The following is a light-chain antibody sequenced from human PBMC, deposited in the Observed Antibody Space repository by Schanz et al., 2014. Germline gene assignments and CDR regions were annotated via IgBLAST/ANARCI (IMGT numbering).Light chain of an antibody. CDR3: QQYNNWPRT. CDR1: QSVSGK. CDR2: GAS. V-gene: IGKV3-15*01. Sequence: EIVMTQSPATLSVSPGERATLSCRASQSVSGKLAWYQQKPGQAPRLLIYGASTRATGVPARFSGSRSGTEFTLTISSLQSEDFAVYYCQQYNNWPRTFGQGTKLEIK. J-gene: IGKJ2*02.